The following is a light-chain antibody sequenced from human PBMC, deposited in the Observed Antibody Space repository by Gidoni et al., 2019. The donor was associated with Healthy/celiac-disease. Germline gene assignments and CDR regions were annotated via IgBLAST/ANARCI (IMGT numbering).Light chain of an antibody. CDR1: SANIGSNT. CDR2: SNN. Sequence: QSVLTQPPSASGTPGQRVTISGSGSSANIGSNTVNWYQQLPGTAPKLLIYSNNQRPPGVPDRFSGSKSGTSASLAISGLQSEDEADYYCAAWDDSLNGVVFGGGTKLTVL. J-gene: IGLJ2*01. CDR3: AAWDDSLNGVV. V-gene: IGLV1-44*01.